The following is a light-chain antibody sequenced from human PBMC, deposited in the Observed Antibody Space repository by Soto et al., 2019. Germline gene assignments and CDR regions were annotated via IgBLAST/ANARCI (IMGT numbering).Light chain of an antibody. J-gene: IGLJ1*01. Sequence: QSALTQPASVSGSPGQSINISCTGTSSDVGAYNYVSWYQQHPGKAPKLMIYEVSNRPSGVSNRFSASKSGNTASLTISGLQAEDEADYYCSSHSSSSTPYVFGSGTKVTVL. CDR1: SSDVGAYNY. CDR3: SSHSSSSTPYV. CDR2: EVS. V-gene: IGLV2-14*01.